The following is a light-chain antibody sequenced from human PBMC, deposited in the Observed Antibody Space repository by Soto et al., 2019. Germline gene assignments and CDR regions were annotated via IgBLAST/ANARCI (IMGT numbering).Light chain of an antibody. V-gene: IGLV8-61*01. CDR2: STN. Sequence: QTVVTQEPSFSVSPGGTVTLTCGLTSGSVSTTSYPSWYQQTPGQAPRTLIYSTNTRSSGVPDRFSGSILGSKAALTITGAQADDESDYYCVLYMGSGMWVFGGGTKVTVL. CDR3: VLYMGSGMWV. J-gene: IGLJ3*02. CDR1: SGSVSTTSY.